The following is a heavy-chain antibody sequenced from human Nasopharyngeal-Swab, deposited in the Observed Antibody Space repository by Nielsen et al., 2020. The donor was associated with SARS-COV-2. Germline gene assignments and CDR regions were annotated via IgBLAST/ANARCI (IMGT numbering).Heavy chain of an antibody. V-gene: IGHV3-48*03. CDR3: ARGYCSSGSCYAKHYGMDV. Sequence: GESLKISCAASGFTFSSYEMNWVRQAPGKGLEWVSYISSSGSTIYYADSVKGRFTISRDSAKNSLYLQMNNLRAEDTAVYYCARGYCSSGSCYAKHYGMDVWGQGTTVTVSS. J-gene: IGHJ6*02. CDR2: ISSSGSTI. CDR1: GFTFSSYE. D-gene: IGHD2-15*01.